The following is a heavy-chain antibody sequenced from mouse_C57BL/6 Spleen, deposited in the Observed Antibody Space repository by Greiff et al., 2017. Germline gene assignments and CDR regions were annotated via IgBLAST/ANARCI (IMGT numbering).Heavy chain of an antibody. CDR3: ARRAFFDY. Sequence: QVQLQQPGAELVKPGASVKLSCKASGYTFTSYLMQWVKQRPGQGLEWIGEIDPSDSYTNYNQKFKGKATLTVDTSSSTAYMQLSSLTSEDSAVYYCARRAFFDYWGQGTTLTVSS. V-gene: IGHV1-50*01. J-gene: IGHJ2*01. D-gene: IGHD3-3*01. CDR1: GYTFTSYL. CDR2: IDPSDSYT.